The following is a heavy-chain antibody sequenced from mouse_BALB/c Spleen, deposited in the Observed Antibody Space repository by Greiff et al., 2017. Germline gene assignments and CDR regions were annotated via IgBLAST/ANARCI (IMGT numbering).Heavy chain of an antibody. J-gene: IGHJ3*01. V-gene: IGHV1-5*01. D-gene: IGHD2-1*01. CDR1: GYSFTSYW. Sequence: VQLQQSGTVLARPGASVKMSCKASGYSFTSYWMHWVKQRPGQGLEWIGAIYPGNSDTSYNQKFKGKAKLTAVTSASTAYMELSSLTNEDSAVYYCTPVYYGNLWLAYWGQGTLVTVSA. CDR2: IYPGNSDT. CDR3: TPVYYGNLWLAY.